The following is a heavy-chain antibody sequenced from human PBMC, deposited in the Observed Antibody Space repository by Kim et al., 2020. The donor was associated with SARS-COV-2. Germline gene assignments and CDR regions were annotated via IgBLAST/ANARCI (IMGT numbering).Heavy chain of an antibody. CDR3: ARWDGSGRRNYYYYYYGMDV. J-gene: IGHJ6*02. Sequence: SETLSLTCTVSGGSISSSSYYWGWIRQPPGKGLEWIGSIYYSGSTYYNPSLKSRVTISVDTSKNQFSLKLSSVTAADTAVYYCARWDGSGRRNYYYYYYGMDVWGQGTTVTVSS. V-gene: IGHV4-39*01. CDR2: IYYSGST. D-gene: IGHD3-10*01. CDR1: GGSISSSSYY.